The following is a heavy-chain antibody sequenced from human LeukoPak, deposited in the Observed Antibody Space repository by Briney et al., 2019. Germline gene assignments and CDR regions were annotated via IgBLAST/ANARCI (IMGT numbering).Heavy chain of an antibody. V-gene: IGHV1-18*01. J-gene: IGHJ6*02. CDR1: GYTFTSYG. Sequence: ASVKVSCKASGYTFTSYGISWVRQAPGQGREWMGWISAYNGNTNYAQKLQGRVTMTTDTSTSTAYMELRSLRSDDTAVYYCARRDVWFGEINGMDVWGQGTTVTVSS. D-gene: IGHD3-10*01. CDR3: ARRDVWFGEINGMDV. CDR2: ISAYNGNT.